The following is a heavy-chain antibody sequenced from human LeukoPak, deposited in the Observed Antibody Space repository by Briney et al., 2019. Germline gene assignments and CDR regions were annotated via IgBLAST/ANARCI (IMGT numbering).Heavy chain of an antibody. CDR2: ISWNSGSI. Sequence: SLRLSCAASGFTFDAYAMHWVRQAPGKGLEWVSGISWNSGSIGYADSVKGRFTISRDNAKNSLYLQMNSLRAEDTALYYCAKDLAGYLSLRRFDPWGQGTLVTVSS. D-gene: IGHD2-15*01. J-gene: IGHJ5*02. CDR1: GFTFDAYA. CDR3: AKDLAGYLSLRRFDP. V-gene: IGHV3-9*01.